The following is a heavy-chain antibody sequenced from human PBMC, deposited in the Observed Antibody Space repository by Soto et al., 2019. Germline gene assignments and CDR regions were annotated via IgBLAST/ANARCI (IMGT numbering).Heavy chain of an antibody. CDR2: IYYSGTT. D-gene: IGHD1-26*01. CDR1: GGSFSSDSFI. CDR3: ARDHKWDGMDV. Sequence: QVHLEESGPGLVNPSQTLSLTCSVSGGSFSSDSFIWSWVRQFPGKGLEWIGYIYYSGTTYYNPSLRRRVIMSVDTSKNQFSLKLSSVTAADTAVYYCARDHKWDGMDVWGQGTTVTVSS. J-gene: IGHJ6*02. V-gene: IGHV4-31*03.